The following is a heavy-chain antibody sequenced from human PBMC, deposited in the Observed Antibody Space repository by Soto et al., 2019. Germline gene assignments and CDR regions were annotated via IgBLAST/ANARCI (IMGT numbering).Heavy chain of an antibody. J-gene: IGHJ3*01. Sequence: EVQLLESGGGLVQPGGSLRLSCAVSGFSLSGYALSWVRQAPGKGLEWVSAFSGRSGNTYYADSVKDWFTISGDNSRNTVCLQMNSPRAEDTAIYYCAKLAGYEFDGTSFHAWGQGTRVTVSS. D-gene: IGHD5-12*01. V-gene: IGHV3-23*01. CDR3: AKLAGYEFDGTSFHA. CDR2: FSGRSGNT. CDR1: GFSLSGYA.